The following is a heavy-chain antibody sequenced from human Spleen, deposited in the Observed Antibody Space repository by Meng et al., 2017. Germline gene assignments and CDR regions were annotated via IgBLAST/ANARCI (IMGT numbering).Heavy chain of an antibody. CDR3: ARVSHGDYVLDY. D-gene: IGHD4-17*01. CDR2: ISSSASTI. J-gene: IGHJ4*02. CDR1: GFTFTRHA. V-gene: IGHV3-48*03. Sequence: EVQLLESGGGLVQPGGSLKLSCAASGFTFTRHAMSWVRQAPGKGLEWVSYISSSASTINYADSVKGRFTISRDHAKNSLSLQMNSLRAEDTAVYHCARVSHGDYVLDYWGQGTLVTVSS.